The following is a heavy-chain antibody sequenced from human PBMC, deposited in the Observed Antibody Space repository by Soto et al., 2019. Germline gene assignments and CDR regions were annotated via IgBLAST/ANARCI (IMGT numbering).Heavy chain of an antibody. CDR1: GGSIGSGGYW. CDR2: VSYTGNT. J-gene: IGHJ4*02. D-gene: IGHD2-2*01. Sequence: QVQLQESGPGLMQPSQILSLACTVSGGSIGSGGYWWSWIRQHPGRGLEWIGFVSYTGNTQYNPSLKSRVNISVDTSTKQFSLKLSSVTAADTAVYYCARGTLVWGQGTLVTVS. V-gene: IGHV4-31*03. CDR3: ARGTLV.